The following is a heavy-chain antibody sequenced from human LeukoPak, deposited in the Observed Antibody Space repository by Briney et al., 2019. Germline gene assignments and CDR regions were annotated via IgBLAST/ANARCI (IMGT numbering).Heavy chain of an antibody. D-gene: IGHD1/OR15-1a*01. CDR2: ITTDEAT. J-gene: IGHJ4*02. CDR1: GFPISVSW. Sequence: PGGSLRLSCAASGFPISVSWMHWFRQVPGKGLMWVSRITTDEATTYADSVRGRFSISRDNAKNTVYLQMNSLRVEDTAVYYCAKDWFATTDYWGQGILVTVSS. V-gene: IGHV3-74*01. CDR3: AKDWFATTDY.